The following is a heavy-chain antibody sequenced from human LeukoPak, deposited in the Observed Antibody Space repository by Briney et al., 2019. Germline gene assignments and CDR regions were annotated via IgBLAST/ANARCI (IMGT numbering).Heavy chain of an antibody. D-gene: IGHD3-10*01. CDR1: GYTFTSYD. Sequence: GASVKVSCKASGYTFTSYDINWVRQATGQGLEWMGWMNPNSGNTGYAQKFQGRVTITRNTSISTAYMELSSLRSEDTAVYYCASRINYYGSGSYYKNDAFDIWGQGTVVTVSS. CDR3: ASRINYYGSGSYYKNDAFDI. V-gene: IGHV1-8*03. J-gene: IGHJ3*02. CDR2: MNPNSGNT.